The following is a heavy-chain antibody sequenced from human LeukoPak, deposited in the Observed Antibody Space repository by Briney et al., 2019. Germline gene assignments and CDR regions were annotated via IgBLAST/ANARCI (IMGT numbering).Heavy chain of an antibody. CDR2: ISSSSSYI. J-gene: IGHJ4*02. CDR1: GFTFSSYS. D-gene: IGHD2-2*01. CDR3: ASSTSSTSEYDY. V-gene: IGHV3-21*01. Sequence: GGSLRLSCAASGFTFSSYSMNWVRQAPGKGLEWVSSISSSSSYIYYAASVKGRFTISRDNAKNSLYLQMNSLRAEDTAVYYCASSTSSTSEYDYWGQGTLVTVSS.